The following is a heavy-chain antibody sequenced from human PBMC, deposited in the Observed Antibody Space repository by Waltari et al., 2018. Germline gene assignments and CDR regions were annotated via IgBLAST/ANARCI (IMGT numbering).Heavy chain of an antibody. CDR3: ATERTGSHDY. CDR2: VKSKTDGGTT. Sequence: EVQLVESGGGLVNPGGSLRLSCAASGFTFSNPYINWVRQAPGKGRGWFGLVKSKTDGGTTEDAAPVKGRFTISREDSKDTAYLQMNSLRIEDTAVYYCATERTGSHDYWGQGTLVTVSS. D-gene: IGHD1-26*01. J-gene: IGHJ4*02. CDR1: GFTFSNPY. V-gene: IGHV3-15*01.